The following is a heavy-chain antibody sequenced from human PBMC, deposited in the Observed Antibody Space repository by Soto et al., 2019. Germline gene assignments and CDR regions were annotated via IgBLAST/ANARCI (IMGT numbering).Heavy chain of an antibody. CDR2: IRSKGSNSTT. CDR1: GFILSDHY. Sequence: EVELVESGGGLVQPGGSLRLSCAASGFILSDHYMEWVRQAPGKGLEWVGCIRSKGSNSTTEYAASVKGRFIISRDDSKNSLYRQMNSMKIDDTAVYYCVRDYYDRSLSSGWYFDPWGRGTLVTVSS. CDR3: VRDYYDRSLSSGWYFDP. V-gene: IGHV3-72*01. D-gene: IGHD3-22*01. J-gene: IGHJ2*01.